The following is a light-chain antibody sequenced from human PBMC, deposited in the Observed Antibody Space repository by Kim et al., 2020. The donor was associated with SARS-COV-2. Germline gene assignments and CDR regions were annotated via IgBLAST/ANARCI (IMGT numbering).Light chain of an antibody. CDR1: NLGDKY. Sequence: VAPGQTASITCSGDNLGDKYACWYQQKPGQSPLLVIYQDTRRPSGIPNRFSGSNSGNTATLTISGTQAMDEADYYCQTWDGITAVFGGGTQLTVL. CDR3: QTWDGITAV. J-gene: IGLJ3*02. CDR2: QDT. V-gene: IGLV3-1*01.